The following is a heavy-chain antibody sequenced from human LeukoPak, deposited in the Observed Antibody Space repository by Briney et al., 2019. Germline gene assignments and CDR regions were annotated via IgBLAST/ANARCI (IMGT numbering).Heavy chain of an antibody. D-gene: IGHD6-6*01. CDR3: ARGGAARPDY. Sequence: GGSLRLSCAASGFSFSVSSMNWVRQAPGKGLEWVSYISSSSSNINYADSVRGRFTISRDNAKNSVYLHMDSLRVDDMAVYYCARGGAARPDYWGQGTLVTVSS. V-gene: IGHV3-21*01. J-gene: IGHJ4*02. CDR1: GFSFSVSS. CDR2: ISSSSSNI.